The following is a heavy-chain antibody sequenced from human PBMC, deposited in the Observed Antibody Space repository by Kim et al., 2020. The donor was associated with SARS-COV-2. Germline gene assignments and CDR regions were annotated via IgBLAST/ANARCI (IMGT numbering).Heavy chain of an antibody. CDR2: IIPIFGTA. J-gene: IGHJ5*02. V-gene: IGHV1-69*13. CDR3: ARDRGTGAGFTMVRGVSGFDP. Sequence: SVKVSCKASGGTFSSYAISWVRQAPGQGLEWMGGIIPIFGTANYAQKFQGRVTITADESTSTAYMELSSLRSEDTAVYYCARDRGTGAGFTMVRGVSGFDPWGQGTLVTVSS. CDR1: GGTFSSYA. D-gene: IGHD3-10*01.